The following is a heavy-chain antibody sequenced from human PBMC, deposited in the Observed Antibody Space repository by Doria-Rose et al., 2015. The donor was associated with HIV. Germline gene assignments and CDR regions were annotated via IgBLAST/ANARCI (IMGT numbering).Heavy chain of an antibody. Sequence: SGPVLVKPTETLTLTCTVSGVSLSSPGMGVSWIRQPPGKALEWLANIVSVDEGSYNTSRNSRLTISRGTYKSREFRTMTDMDPLDTATYYCARIKSSRWYHKYYFDFWGQGALVIVSA. CDR1: GVSLSSPGMG. CDR2: IVSVDEG. CDR3: ARIKSSRWYHKYYFDF. V-gene: IGHV2-26*01. J-gene: IGHJ4*02. D-gene: IGHD6-13*01.